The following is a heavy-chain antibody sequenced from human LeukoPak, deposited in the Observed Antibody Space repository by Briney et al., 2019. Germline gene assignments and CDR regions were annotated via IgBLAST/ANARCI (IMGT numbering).Heavy chain of an antibody. J-gene: IGHJ3*02. CDR1: GGTFSSYY. CDR3: ARSSYYYGADALDI. Sequence: SETLSLTCAVYGGTFSSYYWTWIRQPPGKGLEWIGYIYYSGSTNYSPSLKSRVTISVDTSKNQFSLKLTSVTATDTAVYYCARSSYYYGADALDIWGQGTMVTVSS. V-gene: IGHV4-59*01. CDR2: IYYSGST. D-gene: IGHD3-10*01.